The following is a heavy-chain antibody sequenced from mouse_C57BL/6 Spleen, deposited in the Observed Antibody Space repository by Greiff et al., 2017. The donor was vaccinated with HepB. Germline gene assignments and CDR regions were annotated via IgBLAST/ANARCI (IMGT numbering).Heavy chain of an antibody. V-gene: IGHV1-82*01. CDR2: IYPGDGDT. CDR1: GYAFSSSW. Sequence: QVQLQQPGPELVKPGASVKISCKASGYAFSSSWMNWVKQRPGKGLEWIGRIYPGDGDTNYNGKFKGKATLTADKSSSTAYMQLSSLTSEDSAVYFCARYPGFAYWGQGTLVTVSA. J-gene: IGHJ3*01. CDR3: ARYPGFAY.